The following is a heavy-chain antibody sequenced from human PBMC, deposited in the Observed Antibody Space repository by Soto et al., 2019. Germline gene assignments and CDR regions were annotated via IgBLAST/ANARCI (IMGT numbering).Heavy chain of an antibody. Sequence: GGSLRLSCAASGFTVRSYAMHWVRQAPGKGLEWVAVISYDENNRYYTDSVKGRFTISRDNSKNTLYLQVNSLRAEDTAVYYCARAMDTAMASKDSWFDPWGQGTLVTVSS. CDR3: ARAMDTAMASKDSWFDP. CDR1: GFTVRSYA. V-gene: IGHV3-30-3*01. CDR2: ISYDENNR. D-gene: IGHD5-18*01. J-gene: IGHJ5*02.